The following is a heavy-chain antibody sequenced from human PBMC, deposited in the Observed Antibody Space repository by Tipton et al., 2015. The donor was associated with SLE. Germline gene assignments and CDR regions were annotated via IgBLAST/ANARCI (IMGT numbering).Heavy chain of an antibody. J-gene: IGHJ1*01. CDR3: ARGAMVQGVIPFQH. V-gene: IGHV3-33*01. Sequence: SLRLSCAASGFTFSSYGMHWVRQAPGKGLEWVAVIWYDGSNKYYADSVKGRFTISRDNSKNTLYLQMNSLGAEDTAVYYCARGAMVQGVIPFQHWGQGTLVTVSS. D-gene: IGHD3-10*01. CDR2: IWYDGSNK. CDR1: GFTFSSYG.